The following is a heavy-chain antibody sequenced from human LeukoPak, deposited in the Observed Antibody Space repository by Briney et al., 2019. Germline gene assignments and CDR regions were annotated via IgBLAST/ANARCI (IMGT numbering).Heavy chain of an antibody. CDR1: GFXFSTYE. J-gene: IGHJ5*02. CDR2: INSDGDST. CDR3: MREYGA. Sequence: PGGSLRLSCSGSGFXFSTYEMNWVRQAPGKGLMWLSRINSDGDSTTYADFVKGRVTITTANSKNTPYLQMKSLRADDTAVYYCMREYGAWGQGTLVTVSP. V-gene: IGHV3-74*01. D-gene: IGHD4/OR15-4a*01.